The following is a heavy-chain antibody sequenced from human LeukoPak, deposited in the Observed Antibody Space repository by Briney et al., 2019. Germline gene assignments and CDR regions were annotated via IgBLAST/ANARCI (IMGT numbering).Heavy chain of an antibody. CDR2: IISIVGTT. D-gene: IGHD3-3*01. CDR1: GGTFSSYA. V-gene: IGHV1-69*05. J-gene: IGHJ2*01. CDR3: AKDSDGIGAIKKWYFDL. Sequence: SVKVSCKASGGTFSSYAISWVRQAPGQGLEWMGRIISIVGTTNYAQKFQGRVTITTDESQRTVYMELRSMRSEDTAVYYCAKDSDGIGAIKKWYFDLWGRGTLVTVSS.